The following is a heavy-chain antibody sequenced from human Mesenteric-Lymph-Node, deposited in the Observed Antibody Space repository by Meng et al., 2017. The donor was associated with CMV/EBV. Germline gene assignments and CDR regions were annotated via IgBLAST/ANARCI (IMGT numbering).Heavy chain of an antibody. D-gene: IGHD6-13*01. CDR2: ISVYNGNT. Sequence: ASVKVSCKASGYTFSNYGISWVRQATGQGLEWMGWISVYNGNTKYAHKFQGRVTMTTDKSTTTACMELRSLRSDDTALYYCARGGAPYSSNQYYFDYWGQGTLVTVSS. CDR1: GYTFSNYG. V-gene: IGHV1-18*01. CDR3: ARGGAPYSSNQYYFDY. J-gene: IGHJ4*02.